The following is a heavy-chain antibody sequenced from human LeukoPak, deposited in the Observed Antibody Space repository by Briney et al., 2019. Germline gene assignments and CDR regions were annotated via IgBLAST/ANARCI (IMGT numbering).Heavy chain of an antibody. Sequence: SVKVSCKASGGTFSSYAISWVRQAPGHGLEWMGRIIPIFGTANYAQKFQGRVTITTDESTSTAYMELSSLRSEDTAVYYCASDLYSSGWYYEEKPFDYWGQGTLVTVSS. CDR2: IIPIFGTA. J-gene: IGHJ4*02. CDR1: GGTFSSYA. CDR3: ASDLYSSGWYYEEKPFDY. V-gene: IGHV1-69*05. D-gene: IGHD6-19*01.